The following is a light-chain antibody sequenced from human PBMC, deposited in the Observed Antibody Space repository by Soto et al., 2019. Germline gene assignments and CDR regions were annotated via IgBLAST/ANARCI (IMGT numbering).Light chain of an antibody. Sequence: QSVLTQPASVSGSPGQSITISCTGTSSDVGSYNLVSWYQQHPGKAPKLMIYEVSKRPSGVSNRFSGSQSGNTASLTIYRLQAEDEADYYCCSYAGSSTPYVFGTGTKV. J-gene: IGLJ1*01. V-gene: IGLV2-23*02. CDR3: CSYAGSSTPYV. CDR1: SSDVGSYNL. CDR2: EVS.